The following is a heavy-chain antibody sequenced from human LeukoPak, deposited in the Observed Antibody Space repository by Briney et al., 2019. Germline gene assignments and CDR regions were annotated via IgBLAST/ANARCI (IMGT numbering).Heavy chain of an antibody. Sequence: GGSPRLSCEASGFTFSNFCMHWVRQAPGKGLEWVAIISYDGSTKYYADSVKGRFSISRDNSKNTLYLQMNSLRVEDTAVYYCATPPTAYTSGSLGYWGQGTLVTVSS. CDR1: GFTFSNFC. V-gene: IGHV3-30*03. J-gene: IGHJ4*02. CDR2: ISYDGSTK. D-gene: IGHD3-22*01. CDR3: ATPPTAYTSGSLGY.